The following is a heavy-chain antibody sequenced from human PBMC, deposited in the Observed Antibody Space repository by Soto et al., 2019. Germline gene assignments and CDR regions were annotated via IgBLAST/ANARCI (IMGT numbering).Heavy chain of an antibody. V-gene: IGHV3-48*01. D-gene: IGHD6-25*01. CDR3: VRDRKTSGFEMDY. CDR1: GFSFSTYS. CDR2: IYFSGTTI. J-gene: IGHJ4*02. Sequence: EVQLVESGGGLVQPGGSLRLSCAASGFSFSTYSMNWVRQAPGKGLEWVSYIYFSGTTIYYADSVKGRFTISRDNVKTSLYLQINNLRVEDTAVYYCVRDRKTSGFEMDYWGRGTLVTVSS.